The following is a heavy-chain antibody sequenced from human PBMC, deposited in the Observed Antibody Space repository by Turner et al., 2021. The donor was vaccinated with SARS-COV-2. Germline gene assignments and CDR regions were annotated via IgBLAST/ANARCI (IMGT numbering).Heavy chain of an antibody. Sequence: QVQLVQSGGAVKKPGVSVKVSCKASGYTFTSYGIRLVRQAPGQGLEWMGWSSDYNGSTKDGKKLQGRVNMTTNTSTSTGYMELRSLRSDDKAVYYCARGLTIFGGMDIWGQGTTVTVSS. D-gene: IGHD3-9*01. J-gene: IGHJ6*02. V-gene: IGHV1-18*04. CDR3: ARGLTIFGGMDI. CDR2: SSDYNGST. CDR1: GYTFTSYG.